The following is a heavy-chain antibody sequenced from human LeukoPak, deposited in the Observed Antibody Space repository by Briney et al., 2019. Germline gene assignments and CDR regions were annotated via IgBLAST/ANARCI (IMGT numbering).Heavy chain of an antibody. Sequence: ASVKVSCKASGGTFSSYAISWVRQAPGQGLEWMGWISGYNGNTNYAQKLQGRVTMTTDTSTSTAYMELRSLRSDDTAVYYCARDTWSGYYAVDYWGQGTLVTVSS. CDR2: ISGYNGNT. V-gene: IGHV1-18*01. D-gene: IGHD3-3*01. CDR1: GGTFSSYA. CDR3: ARDTWSGYYAVDY. J-gene: IGHJ4*02.